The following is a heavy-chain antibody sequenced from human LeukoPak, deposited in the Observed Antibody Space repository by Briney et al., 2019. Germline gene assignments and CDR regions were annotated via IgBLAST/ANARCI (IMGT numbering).Heavy chain of an antibody. V-gene: IGHV1-69*05. CDR1: GGTFSSYA. D-gene: IGHD2-2*01. CDR3: ATQGEEYCSSTSSSCFDP. Sequence: GASVKVSCKASGGTFSSYAISWVRQAPGQGLEWMGGIIPIFGTANYAQKFQGRVTITTDEPTSTAYMELSSLRSEDTAVYYCATQGEEYCSSTSSSCFDPWGQGTLVTVSS. J-gene: IGHJ5*02. CDR2: IIPIFGTA.